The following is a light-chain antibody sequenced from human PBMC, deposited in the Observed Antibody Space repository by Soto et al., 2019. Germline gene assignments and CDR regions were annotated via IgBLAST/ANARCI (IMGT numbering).Light chain of an antibody. V-gene: IGKV3-15*01. CDR3: QQYNNWPPLT. CDR1: PSVSSN. CDR2: GAS. J-gene: IGKJ4*01. Sequence: EILMTQSPATLSVSPGERATLSCRASPSVSSNLAWYQQKPGQAPRLLIYGASTRATGIPARFSGSGSGTEFTLTISSLQSEDFAVYYCQQYNNWPPLTFGGGTKVEIK.